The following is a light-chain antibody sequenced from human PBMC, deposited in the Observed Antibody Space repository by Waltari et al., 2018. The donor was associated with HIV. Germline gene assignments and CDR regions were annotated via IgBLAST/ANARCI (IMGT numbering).Light chain of an antibody. CDR3: QVWDTTTDQWV. CDR2: DDN. CDR1: NIGRTS. J-gene: IGLJ3*02. Sequence: SYVLTQPPSVSVDPGETARITCGGTNIGRTSVQGYQQKPGQAPVLVISDDNDRPSGIPERFSGSSSGNTATLTISRVEAGDEADYYCQVWDTTTDQWVFGGGTELAVL. V-gene: IGLV3-21*04.